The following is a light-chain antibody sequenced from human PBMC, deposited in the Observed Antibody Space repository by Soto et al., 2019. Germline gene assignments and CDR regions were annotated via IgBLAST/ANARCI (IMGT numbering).Light chain of an antibody. CDR3: SSYTDDSTLI. V-gene: IGLV2-14*02. Sequence: QSALTQPVSVSGSPGQSITISCTGTSSDIGTYNLVSWYQQHPGKAPKLMIYEVSSRPSGVSSRFSGSKSGNTASLIISGLQPEDEADYYCSSYTDDSTLIFGRGTKVTVL. J-gene: IGLJ2*01. CDR2: EVS. CDR1: SSDIGTYNL.